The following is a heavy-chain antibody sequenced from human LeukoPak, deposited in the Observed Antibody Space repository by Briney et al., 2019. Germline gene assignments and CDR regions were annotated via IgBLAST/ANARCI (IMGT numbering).Heavy chain of an antibody. CDR2: FDPEDGET. Sequence: ASVKVSCKVSGYTLTELSMHWVRQAPGKGLEWMGGFDPEDGETIYAQKFQGRVTMTEDTSTDTAYMELSSLRSEDTAVYYCATVSSGDYSNSNYYYYMDVWGKGTTVTVSS. D-gene: IGHD4-11*01. V-gene: IGHV1-24*01. J-gene: IGHJ6*03. CDR3: ATVSSGDYSNSNYYYYMDV. CDR1: GYTLTELS.